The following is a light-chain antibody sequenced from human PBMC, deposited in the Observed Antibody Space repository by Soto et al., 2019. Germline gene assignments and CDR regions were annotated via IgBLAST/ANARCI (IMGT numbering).Light chain of an antibody. CDR3: QQYGSSGT. Sequence: EIVLTQSPGTLSLSPGERATLSCRASQSVSNNYLAWYQQKPGQAPRLLIYGASNRATGIPDRFSGSGSGTDFTLTIRRMDTEHFEAYYCQQYGSSGTFGQGTKV. J-gene: IGKJ1*01. V-gene: IGKV3-20*01. CDR1: QSVSNNY. CDR2: GAS.